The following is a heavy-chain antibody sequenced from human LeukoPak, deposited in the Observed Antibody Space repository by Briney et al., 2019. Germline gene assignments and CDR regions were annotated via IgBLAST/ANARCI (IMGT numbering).Heavy chain of an antibody. CDR2: INPNSGGT. CDR1: GYTFTGYY. Sequence: ASAKVSCKASGYTFTGYYMHWVRQAPGQGLGWMGWINPNSGGTNYAQKFQGRVTMTRDTSISTAYMELSRLRSDDTAVYYCARDPGYYDSSGYYPGYWGQGTLVTVSS. CDR3: ARDPGYYDSSGYYPGY. D-gene: IGHD3-22*01. J-gene: IGHJ4*02. V-gene: IGHV1-2*02.